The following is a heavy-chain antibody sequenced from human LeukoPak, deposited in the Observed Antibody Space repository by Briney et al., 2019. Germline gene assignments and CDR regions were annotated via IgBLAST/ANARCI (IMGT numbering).Heavy chain of an antibody. CDR1: GGSISSGDYY. D-gene: IGHD3-9*01. Sequence: PSETLSPTCTVSGGSISSGDYYWSWIRQPPGKGLEWIGYIYYSGSTYYNPSLKSRVTISVDTSKNQFSLKLSSVTAADTAVYYCARAHFDWLFVDYWGQGTLVTVSS. CDR2: IYYSGST. V-gene: IGHV4-30-4*01. J-gene: IGHJ4*02. CDR3: ARAHFDWLFVDY.